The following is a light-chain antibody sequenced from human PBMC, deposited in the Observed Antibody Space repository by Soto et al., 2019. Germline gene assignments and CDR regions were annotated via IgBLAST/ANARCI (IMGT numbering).Light chain of an antibody. J-gene: IGKJ1*01. V-gene: IGKV3-15*01. CDR2: GAS. Sequence: EVVMTQSPATLSVSPGERATLSCRASKNINNRLAWYQQTPGQAPRLLIYGASTRATGIPDRFRGSGSGTEFTLTIGSLQSEDFAVYYCQQYSDWPPWTFGQGTKVEIK. CDR1: KNINNR. CDR3: QQYSDWPPWT.